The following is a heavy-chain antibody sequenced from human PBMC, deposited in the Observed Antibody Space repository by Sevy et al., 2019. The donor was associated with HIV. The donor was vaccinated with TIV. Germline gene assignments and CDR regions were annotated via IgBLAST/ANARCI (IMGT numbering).Heavy chain of an antibody. D-gene: IGHD3-22*01. CDR2: ISAYNDNT. J-gene: IGHJ4*02. CDR1: GYTFTSYG. CDR3: ARDGGSAYYYDSSGLGFDY. Sequence: ASVKVSCKASGYTFTSYGISWVRQAPGQGLEWMGWISAYNDNTNYAQKLQGRVTMTTDTSTSTAYMELRSLRSDDTAVYYCARDGGSAYYYDSSGLGFDYWGQGTLVTVSS. V-gene: IGHV1-18*01.